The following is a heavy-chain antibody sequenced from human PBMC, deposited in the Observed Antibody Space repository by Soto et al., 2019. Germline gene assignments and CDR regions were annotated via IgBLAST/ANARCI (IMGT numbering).Heavy chain of an antibody. D-gene: IGHD2-15*01. V-gene: IGHV1-2*02. CDR3: ARDLSVMHCSGGSCLQSYYGMDV. CDR1: GYTFTGYY. CDR2: INPNSGGT. Sequence: ASVNVSCKASGYTFTGYYMHWVRQAPGQGLEWMGWINPNSGGTNYAQKFQGRVTMTRDTSISTAYMELSRLRSDDTAVYYCARDLSVMHCSGGSCLQSYYGMDVWGQGTTVTVSS. J-gene: IGHJ6*02.